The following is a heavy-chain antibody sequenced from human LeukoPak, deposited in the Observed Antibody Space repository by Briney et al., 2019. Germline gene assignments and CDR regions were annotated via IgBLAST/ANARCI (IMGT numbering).Heavy chain of an antibody. D-gene: IGHD4-11*01. J-gene: IGHJ2*01. CDR1: GGSISSSTYF. V-gene: IGHV4-39*07. CDR3: AREDYSEYGYFDI. Sequence: SETLSLTCTVSGGSISSSTYFWGWIRQPPGKGLAWIGSIYYRGNTYYNPSLKSRVTISVDTSKNQFSLKLYSVTAADTAVYYCAREDYSEYGYFDIWGRGTLVTVSS. CDR2: IYYRGNT.